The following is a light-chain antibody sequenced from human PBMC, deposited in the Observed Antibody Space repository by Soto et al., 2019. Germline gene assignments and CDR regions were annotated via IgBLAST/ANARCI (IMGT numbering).Light chain of an antibody. V-gene: IGLV1-40*01. CDR2: GNT. Sequence: QSVLTQPPSVSGAPGQRVTISCTAGTSNIGAGYDVQWYQQLQGTAPKLLIYGNTNRPSGVPDRFSGSKSGTSASLAITGLQPEDEADYHCQAYDTRLGGSVFGGGTKVTVL. J-gene: IGLJ3*02. CDR1: TSNIGAGYD. CDR3: QAYDTRLGGSV.